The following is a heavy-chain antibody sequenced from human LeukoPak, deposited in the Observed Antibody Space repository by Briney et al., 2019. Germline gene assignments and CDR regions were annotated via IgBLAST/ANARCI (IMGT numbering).Heavy chain of an antibody. CDR1: GESLSGYY. CDR2: INHSGGT. CDR3: ARSPLWSPFSY. D-gene: IGHD5-18*01. V-gene: IGHV4-34*01. J-gene: IGHJ4*02. Sequence: SETLSLTCVVYGESLSGYYCNWIRQPPGKGLEWIGEINHSGGTNYNPSLKSVVTISVDTSKNVFSLKLSSVTAADTAVYYCARSPLWSPFSYWGQGTLVTVSS.